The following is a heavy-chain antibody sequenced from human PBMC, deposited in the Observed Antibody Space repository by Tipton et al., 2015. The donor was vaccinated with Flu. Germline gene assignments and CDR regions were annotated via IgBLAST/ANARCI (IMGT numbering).Heavy chain of an antibody. V-gene: IGHV3-53*01. Sequence: SLRLSCAASGFTVSSNYMTWVRQAPGKGLEWVSVIYSGGSTYYADSVKGRFTISRDNSKNTLYLQMNSLRAEDTAVYYCARAEYGDYRIFDYWGQGTLVTVSS. CDR2: IYSGGST. CDR1: GFTVSSNY. CDR3: ARAEYGDYRIFDY. D-gene: IGHD4-17*01. J-gene: IGHJ4*02.